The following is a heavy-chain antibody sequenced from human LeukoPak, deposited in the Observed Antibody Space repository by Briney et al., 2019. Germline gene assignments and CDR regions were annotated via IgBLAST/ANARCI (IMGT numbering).Heavy chain of an antibody. D-gene: IGHD3-10*01. J-gene: IGHJ4*02. CDR2: ISSNGSTI. CDR1: GFTFSSYE. V-gene: IGHV3-48*03. CDR3: ARDGYYGSGSYYNGVFDY. Sequence: GGSLRLSCAASGFTFSSYEMNWVRQAPGKGLEWVSYISSNGSTIYYADSVKGRFTISRDNAKNSLYLQMNSLRAEDTAVYYCARDGYYGSGSYYNGVFDYWGQGTLVTVSS.